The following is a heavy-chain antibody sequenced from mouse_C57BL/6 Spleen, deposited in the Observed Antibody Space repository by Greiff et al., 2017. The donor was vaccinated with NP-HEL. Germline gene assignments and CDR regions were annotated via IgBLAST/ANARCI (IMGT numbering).Heavy chain of an antibody. J-gene: IGHJ2*01. CDR3: ARGGSTMVDY. CDR2: INPSTGGT. CDR1: GYSFTGYY. D-gene: IGHD2-1*01. Sequence: VHVKQSGPELVKPGASVKISCKASGYSFTGYYMNWVKQSPEKSLEWIGEINPSTGGTTYNQKFKAKATLTVDKSSSTAYMQLKSLTSEDSAVYYCARGGSTMVDYWGQGTTLTVSS. V-gene: IGHV1-42*01.